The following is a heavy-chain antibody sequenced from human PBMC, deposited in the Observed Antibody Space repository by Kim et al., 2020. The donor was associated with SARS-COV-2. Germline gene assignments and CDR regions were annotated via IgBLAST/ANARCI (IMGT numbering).Heavy chain of an antibody. J-gene: IGHJ6*02. CDR2: TYYRSKWYN. V-gene: IGHV6-1*01. CDR3: AREWVQGSRIFGVVVNYYYGMDV. CDR1: GDSVSSNSAA. Sequence: SQTLSLTCAISGDSVSSNSAAWNWIRQSPSRGLEWLGRTYYRSKWYNDYAVSVKSRITINPDTSKNQFSLQLNSVTPEDTAVYYCAREWVQGSRIFGVVVNYYYGMDVWGQGTTVTVSS. D-gene: IGHD3-3*01.